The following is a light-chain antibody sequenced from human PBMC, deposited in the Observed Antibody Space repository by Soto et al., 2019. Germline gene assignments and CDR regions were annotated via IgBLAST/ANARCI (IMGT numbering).Light chain of an antibody. CDR1: SSNIGNNY. J-gene: IGLJ3*02. CDR3: GTWDSGLSAWV. Sequence: QSVLTQPPSVSAAPGQKVTSSCSGSSSNIGNNYVSWYQQLPGTAPKLLIYENNKRPSGIPDRFSGSKSGTSATLGITGLQTGDEADYYCGTWDSGLSAWVFGGGTKLTVL. CDR2: ENN. V-gene: IGLV1-51*02.